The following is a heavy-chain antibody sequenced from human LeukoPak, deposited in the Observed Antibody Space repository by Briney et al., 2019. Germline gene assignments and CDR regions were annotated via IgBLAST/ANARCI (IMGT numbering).Heavy chain of an antibody. CDR1: GYTFSGYY. D-gene: IGHD1-26*01. V-gene: IGHV1-2*02. CDR2: INPDSGGT. Sequence: ASLKVPCKASGYTFSGYYMHWVRQAPGQGLEWMGWINPDSGGTNYAQKFQGRFTMTRDTSISTVYMELSRLRSDDTAVYYCARPHDGGSYSNDAFDIWGQGTMVTVSS. J-gene: IGHJ3*02. CDR3: ARPHDGGSYSNDAFDI.